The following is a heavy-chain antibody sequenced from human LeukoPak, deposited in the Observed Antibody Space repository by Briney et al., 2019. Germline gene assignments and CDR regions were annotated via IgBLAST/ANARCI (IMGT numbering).Heavy chain of an antibody. D-gene: IGHD4-17*01. Sequence: TGGSLRLSCAASGFTFNSYAMHWVRQAPGKGLEWVAVISYDGSNKYYADSVKGRFTISRDNSKNTLYLQMNSLRAEDTAVYYCARERNGDSDAFDIWGQGTMVTVSS. J-gene: IGHJ3*02. V-gene: IGHV3-30-3*01. CDR2: ISYDGSNK. CDR3: ARERNGDSDAFDI. CDR1: GFTFNSYA.